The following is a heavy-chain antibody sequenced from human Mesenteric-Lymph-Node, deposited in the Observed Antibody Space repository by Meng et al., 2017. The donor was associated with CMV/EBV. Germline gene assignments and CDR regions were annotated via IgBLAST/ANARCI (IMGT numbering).Heavy chain of an antibody. D-gene: IGHD3-10*01. CDR2: TIPFLGTP. J-gene: IGHJ5*02. CDR3: ARYWFGELLTWFDP. CDR1: GGPFSSYG. Sequence: ASGGPFSSYGISWLRQAPGQGLEWMGGTIPFLGTPHYARKFQGRVTIIADTSTSTAYMELSSLRSEDTAVYYCARYWFGELLTWFDPWGQGTLVTVSS. V-gene: IGHV1-69*06.